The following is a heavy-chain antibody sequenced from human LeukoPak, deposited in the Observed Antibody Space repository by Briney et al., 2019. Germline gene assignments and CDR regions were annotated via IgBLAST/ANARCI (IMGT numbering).Heavy chain of an antibody. CDR2: IYPGDSDT. CDR3: ARHSYSGNYYAAFDI. D-gene: IGHD1-26*01. Sequence: GESLKISCKGSGYSFTSYWIGWVRQMPGKGLEWMGIIYPGDSDTRYSPSFQGQVTIPADKSISTAYLQWSSLKASDTAMYYCARHSYSGNYYAAFDIWGQGTMVTVSS. V-gene: IGHV5-51*01. J-gene: IGHJ3*02. CDR1: GYSFTSYW.